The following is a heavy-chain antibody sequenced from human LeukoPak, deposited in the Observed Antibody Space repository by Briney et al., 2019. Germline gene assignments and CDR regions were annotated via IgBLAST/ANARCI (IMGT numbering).Heavy chain of an antibody. CDR2: ISAYNGNT. V-gene: IGHV1-18*01. CDR3: ARDHVVVVTAIPLDY. J-gene: IGHJ4*02. CDR1: GYTFTSYG. Sequence: GASVKVSCKASGYTFTSYGISWVRQAPGQGLEWMGWISAYNGNTNYAQKLQGRVTMTTDTSTSTAYMELRSLRSDDTAVYYCARDHVVVVTAIPLDYWGQGTLVTVSS. D-gene: IGHD2-21*02.